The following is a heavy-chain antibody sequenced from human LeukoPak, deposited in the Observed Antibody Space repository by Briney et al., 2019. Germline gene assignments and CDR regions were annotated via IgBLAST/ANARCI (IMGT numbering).Heavy chain of an antibody. CDR2: VNPRSGNT. V-gene: IGHV1-8*03. CDR1: GYTFTSND. CDR3: ARVSGDYSHAKGFYYYYYYMDV. D-gene: IGHD4-11*01. J-gene: IGHJ6*03. Sequence: ASVKVSCKASGYTFTSNDINWVRQATGQGLEWMGWVNPRSGNTGYAQKFQGRVTVTRNISISTAYMELSSLTSEDTAVYFCARVSGDYSHAKGFYYYYYYMDVWGKGTTVTVSS.